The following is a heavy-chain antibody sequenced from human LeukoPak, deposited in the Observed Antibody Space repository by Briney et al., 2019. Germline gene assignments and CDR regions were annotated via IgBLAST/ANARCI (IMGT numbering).Heavy chain of an antibody. D-gene: IGHD3-3*01. CDR2: IYHSGST. Sequence: TLSLTRTVSGGSISRGGYSRGWDRPPPGKGLEGVGDIYHSGSTYYNPSLKSRVTISVDRSKNQFSLKLSSVTAADTAVYYCARGPFGVDYYYYGMDVWGQGTTVTVSS. CDR3: ARGPFGVDYYYYGMDV. V-gene: IGHV4-30-2*01. CDR1: GGSISRGGYS. J-gene: IGHJ6*02.